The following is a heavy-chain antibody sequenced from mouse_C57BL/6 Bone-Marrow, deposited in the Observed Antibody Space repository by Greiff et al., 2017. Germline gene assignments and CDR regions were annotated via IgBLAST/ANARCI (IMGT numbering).Heavy chain of an antibody. V-gene: IGHV1-81*01. Sequence: VQLQQSGAELARPGASVKLSCKASGYTFTSYGISWVKQRTGQGLEWIGEIYPRSGNTYYNEKFKGKATLTADKSSSTAYMELRSLTSEDSAVYFCARRNVFAYWGQGTLVTVSA. CDR3: ARRNVFAY. CDR2: IYPRSGNT. CDR1: GYTFTSYG. J-gene: IGHJ3*01.